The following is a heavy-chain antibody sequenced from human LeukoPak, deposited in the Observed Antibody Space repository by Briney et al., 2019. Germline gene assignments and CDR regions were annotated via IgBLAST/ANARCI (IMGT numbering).Heavy chain of an antibody. Sequence: GGSLRLSCAASGFTFSSYAMSWVRQAPGKGLEWVSAISGSGGSTYYADSVKGRFTISRDNSKNTLYLQMNSLRAEDTAVYYCAKVTVLRFLEWLLYVDAFDIWGQGTMVTVSS. J-gene: IGHJ3*02. CDR1: GFTFSSYA. D-gene: IGHD3-3*01. V-gene: IGHV3-23*01. CDR2: ISGSGGST. CDR3: AKVTVLRFLEWLLYVDAFDI.